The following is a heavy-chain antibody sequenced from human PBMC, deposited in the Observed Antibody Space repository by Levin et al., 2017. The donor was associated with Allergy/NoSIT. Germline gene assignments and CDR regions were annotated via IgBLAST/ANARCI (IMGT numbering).Heavy chain of an antibody. CDR2: ISWNSGSI. CDR1: GFTFDDYA. CDR3: AKDTQGGGNFGDFDY. D-gene: IGHD4-23*01. Sequence: GGSLRLSCAASGFTFDDYAMHWVRQAPGKGLEWVSGISWNSGSIGYADSVKGRFTISRDNAKNSLYLQMNSLRAEDTALYYCAKDTQGGGNFGDFDYWGQGTLVTVSS. J-gene: IGHJ4*02. V-gene: IGHV3-9*01.